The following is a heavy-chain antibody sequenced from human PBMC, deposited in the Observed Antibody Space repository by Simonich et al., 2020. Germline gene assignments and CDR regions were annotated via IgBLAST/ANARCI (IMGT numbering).Heavy chain of an antibody. CDR3: AHRRGFFDY. Sequence: QITLKESGPTLVKPTQTLTLTCTSSGFSLSTSGVVVGWIRQPPEKALEWLELIYWNDVNGYSPSLKSRLTITKDNSKNQVVLTMTNMDPVDTATYYCAHRRGFFDYWGQGTLVTVSS. J-gene: IGHJ4*02. V-gene: IGHV2-5*01. CDR1: GFSLSTSGVV. CDR2: IYWNDVN.